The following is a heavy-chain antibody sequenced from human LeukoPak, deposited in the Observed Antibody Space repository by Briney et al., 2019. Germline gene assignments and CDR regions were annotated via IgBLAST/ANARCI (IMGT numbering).Heavy chain of an antibody. V-gene: IGHV4-61*01. Sequence: SETLSLTCTVSGDSISSSNSYWSWIRQPPGKGLKGIGYYYYSGSTNYNPSPKSRVTISVDTSKNKFSLKLSSVTAADTAVYYCARDWGVSARPGYMDVWGKGTTVTVSS. CDR3: ARDWGVSARPGYMDV. CDR1: GDSISSSNSY. D-gene: IGHD6-6*01. J-gene: IGHJ6*03. CDR2: YYYSGST.